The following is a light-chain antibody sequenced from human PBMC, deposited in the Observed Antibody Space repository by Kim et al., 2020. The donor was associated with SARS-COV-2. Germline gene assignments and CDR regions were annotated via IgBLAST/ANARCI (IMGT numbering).Light chain of an antibody. V-gene: IGLV2-23*01. Sequence: TTSCTGSSSDVGSYNLVSWYQQHPGKAPKLMIYEGSKRPSGVSNRFSGSTSGNTASLTISGLQAEDEADYYCCSYAGSSTYVVFGGGTQLTVL. J-gene: IGLJ2*01. CDR3: CSYAGSSTYVV. CDR1: SSDVGSYNL. CDR2: EGS.